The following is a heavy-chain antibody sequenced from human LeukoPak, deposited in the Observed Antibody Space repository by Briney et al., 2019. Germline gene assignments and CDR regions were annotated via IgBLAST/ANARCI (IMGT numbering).Heavy chain of an antibody. CDR3: ARVLGIAVAGYNWFDL. J-gene: IGHJ5*02. CDR1: GGSISSYY. D-gene: IGHD6-19*01. V-gene: IGHV4-59*08. CDR2: IYYSGST. Sequence: PSETLSLTCTVSGGSISSYYWSWIRQPPGKGLEWIGYIYYSGSTNYNPSLKSRVTISVDTSKNQFSLKLSSVTAADTAVYYCARVLGIAVAGYNWFDLWGQGTLVTVSS.